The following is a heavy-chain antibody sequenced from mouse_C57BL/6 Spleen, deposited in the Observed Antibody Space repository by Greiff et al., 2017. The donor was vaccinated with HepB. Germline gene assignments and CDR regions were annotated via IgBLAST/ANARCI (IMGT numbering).Heavy chain of an antibody. J-gene: IGHJ4*01. CDR3: AIPHYYGNYYAMDY. V-gene: IGHV1-81*01. D-gene: IGHD1-1*01. CDR2: IYPRSGNT. Sequence: QVQLQQSGAELARPGASVKLSCKASGYTFTSYGISWVKQRTGQGLEWIGEIYPRSGNTYYNEKFKGKATLTADKSSSTAYMELRSLTSEDSAVYFCAIPHYYGNYYAMDYWGQGTSVTVSS. CDR1: GYTFTSYG.